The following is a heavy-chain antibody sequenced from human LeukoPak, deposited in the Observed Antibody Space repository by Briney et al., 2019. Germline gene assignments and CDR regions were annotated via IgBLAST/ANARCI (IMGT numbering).Heavy chain of an antibody. CDR1: GGSFSSYY. V-gene: IGHV4-34*01. D-gene: IGHD4-23*01. CDR2: INHSGST. Sequence: SETLSLTCAVYGGSFSSYYWSWIRQPPGKGLEWIGEINHSGSTNYNPSLKSRVTISVDTSKNQFSLKLSSVTAADTAVYYCARQGGNSYYYYGMDVWGQGTTVTVSS. CDR3: ARQGGNSYYYYGMDV. J-gene: IGHJ6*02.